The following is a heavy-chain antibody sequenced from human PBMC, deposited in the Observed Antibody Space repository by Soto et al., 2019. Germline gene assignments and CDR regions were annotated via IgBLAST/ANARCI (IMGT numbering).Heavy chain of an antibody. CDR3: ARIAYCGGDCYYHFDY. CDR2: IYYSGST. CDR1: GGSISSYY. V-gene: IGHV4-59*01. D-gene: IGHD2-21*02. Sequence: SETLSLTCTVSGGSISSYYWNWIRQPPGKGLEWIGYIYYSGSTNYNPSLKSRVTISIDTSKNQFSLKLSSVTAADTAVYYCARIAYCGGDCYYHFDYWGQGTLVTVSS. J-gene: IGHJ4*02.